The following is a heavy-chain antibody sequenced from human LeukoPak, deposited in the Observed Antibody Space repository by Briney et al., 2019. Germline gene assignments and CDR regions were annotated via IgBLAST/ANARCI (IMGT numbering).Heavy chain of an antibody. CDR1: GFVFGHSW. CDR3: VRDRGYSTFDY. Sequence: GGSLRLSCEASGFVFGHSWMSWVRRAPGKGLEWLANINLDGSEINYLDSLTGRLTISRDNAKDSLYLQMNGLRAENTAVYFCVRDRGYSTFDYWGQGTLVTVSS. CDR2: INLDGSEI. V-gene: IGHV3-7*03. D-gene: IGHD3-22*01. J-gene: IGHJ4*02.